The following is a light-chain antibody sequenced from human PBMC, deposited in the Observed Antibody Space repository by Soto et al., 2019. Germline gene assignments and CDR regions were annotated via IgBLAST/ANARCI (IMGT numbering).Light chain of an antibody. V-gene: IGLV2-23*01. CDR1: SSDVGSYNL. CDR2: EGS. CDR3: CSYAGSSTLVV. Sequence: QSALTQPASVSGSPGQSITISCTGTSSDVGSYNLVSWYQQHPGKAPKLMIYEGSKRSSGVYRFSGSKSGNTASLTISGLQAEDEADYYCCSYAGSSTLVVFGGGTKLTVL. J-gene: IGLJ2*01.